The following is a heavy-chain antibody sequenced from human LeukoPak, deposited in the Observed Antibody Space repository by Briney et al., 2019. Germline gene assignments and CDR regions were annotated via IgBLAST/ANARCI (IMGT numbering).Heavy chain of an antibody. CDR2: ISYSGGT. Sequence: SETLSLTCTVSAGSISNYYWSWIRQPPGKGLEWIRYISYSGGTNYNPSLKSRVTMSVDTSKNQFSLKLSSVTAADTAVYYCARGDRYYDSSGYYYYMDVWGKGTTVTVSS. J-gene: IGHJ6*03. D-gene: IGHD3-22*01. CDR1: AGSISNYY. CDR3: ARGDRYYDSSGYYYYMDV. V-gene: IGHV4-59*12.